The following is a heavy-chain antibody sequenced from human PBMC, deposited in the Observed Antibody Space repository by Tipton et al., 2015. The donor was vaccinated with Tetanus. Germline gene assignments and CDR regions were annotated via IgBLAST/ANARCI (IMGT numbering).Heavy chain of an antibody. Sequence: QLVQSGAEMKKPGSSVKVSCKASGGTFTNYALGWVRQAPGQGLEWAGGITPIFGTTNSAPKFQGRVTITADESTNTAYMELSSLRSEDTAVYYCARDPNRISRACDYWGQGTQITVSS. D-gene: IGHD1-14*01. CDR2: ITPIFGTT. CDR1: GGTFTNYA. CDR3: ARDPNRISRACDY. J-gene: IGHJ4*02. V-gene: IGHV1-69*01.